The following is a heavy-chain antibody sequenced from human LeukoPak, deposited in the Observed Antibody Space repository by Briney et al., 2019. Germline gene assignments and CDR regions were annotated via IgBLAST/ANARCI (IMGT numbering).Heavy chain of an antibody. Sequence: SETLSLTCTVPDGSISNSFWNWVLQPPGKGLEWIAYIHTSGSTNYNPAFKSRVTLSVDTSKSQFSLRLNSVTASDTAVYYCANSYDGKIVPFDNWGQGTLVTVSS. D-gene: IGHD4-23*01. V-gene: IGHV4-4*09. CDR2: IHTSGST. J-gene: IGHJ4*02. CDR1: DGSISNSF. CDR3: ANSYDGKIVPFDN.